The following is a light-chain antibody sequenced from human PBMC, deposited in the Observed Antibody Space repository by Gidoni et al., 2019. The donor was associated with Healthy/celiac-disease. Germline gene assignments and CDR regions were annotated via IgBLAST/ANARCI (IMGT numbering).Light chain of an antibody. V-gene: IGKV4-1*01. J-gene: IGKJ4*01. CDR1: QSVFYSSNNKNY. CDR2: WAS. CDR3: QQYYSTPPT. Sequence: DIVMTQSPDSLAVSLGERATINCKSSQSVFYSSNNKNYLAWYQQKPGQPPKLLIYWASTRESVVPDRFSGSGSVTDFTLTISSLQAEDVAVYYCQQYYSTPPTFGGGTKVEIK.